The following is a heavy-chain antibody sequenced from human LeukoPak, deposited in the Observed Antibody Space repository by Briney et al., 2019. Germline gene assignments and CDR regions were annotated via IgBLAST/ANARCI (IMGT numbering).Heavy chain of an antibody. J-gene: IGHJ4*02. V-gene: IGHV4-38-2*02. CDR1: GYSISSGYY. Sequence: PSETLSLTCTVSGYSISSGYYWGWIRQPPGKGLEWIGSIYHSGSTYYNPSLKSRVTISVDTSKNQFSLKLSSVTAADTAVYYCARDPSGAVFWDYWGQGTLVTVSS. CDR2: IYHSGST. CDR3: ARDPSGAVFWDY. D-gene: IGHD3-9*01.